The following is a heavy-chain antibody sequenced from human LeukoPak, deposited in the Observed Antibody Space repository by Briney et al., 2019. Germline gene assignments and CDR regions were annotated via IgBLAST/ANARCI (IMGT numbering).Heavy chain of an antibody. D-gene: IGHD6-6*01. Sequence: PGGSLRLSCAASGFTFSSYSMNWVRQAPGKGLEWVSSISSSSSYIYYADSVKGRFTISRDNAKNSLYLQMNSLRAEDTAVYYCARGGTRYSSSSSDWFDPWGQGTLVTVSS. CDR2: ISSSSSYI. J-gene: IGHJ5*02. CDR3: ARGGTRYSSSSSDWFDP. V-gene: IGHV3-21*01. CDR1: GFTFSSYS.